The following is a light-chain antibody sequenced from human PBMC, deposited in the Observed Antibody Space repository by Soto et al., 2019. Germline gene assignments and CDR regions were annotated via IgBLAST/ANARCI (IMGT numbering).Light chain of an antibody. V-gene: IGKV1-12*01. Sequence: DIPITQSPSPLSASVGDRVPLTCRVSQGINSWLAWYQQKPGKAPKLLIYAASNLQSGVPSRFSGSGSGTDFTLTISSLQPEDFATYYCQQSYSPPPITFGQGTRLEIK. CDR3: QQSYSPPPIT. J-gene: IGKJ5*01. CDR2: AAS. CDR1: QGINSW.